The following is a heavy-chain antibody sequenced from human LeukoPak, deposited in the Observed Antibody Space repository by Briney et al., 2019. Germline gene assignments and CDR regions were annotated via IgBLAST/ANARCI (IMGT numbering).Heavy chain of an antibody. CDR3: VRARDMIFDI. J-gene: IGHJ3*02. CDR1: TASVSGDV. Sequence: SETLSLTCTVSTASVSGDVWSWIRQPPGKTLEWIASIYYSRTTLYNPSLKSRVTISAGTSQNQFSLRLRAVTTADTAVYFCVRARDMIFDIWGQGTGVTVSS. CDR2: IYYSRTT. D-gene: IGHD3-16*01. V-gene: IGHV4-59*02.